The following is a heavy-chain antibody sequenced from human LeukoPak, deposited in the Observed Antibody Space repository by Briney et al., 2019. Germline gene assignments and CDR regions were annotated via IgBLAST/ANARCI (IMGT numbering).Heavy chain of an antibody. CDR3: TRAGTGSGYKYYFDY. Sequence: PGGSLGLSCTASGFTFGDYAMTWVRQAPGKGLEWVGFIRSKAYGGTTEYAASVKGRFTISRDDSKSIAYLQMNSLITEHTAVYYCTRAGTGSGYKYYFDYWGQGTLVTVSS. CDR2: IRSKAYGGTT. D-gene: IGHD5-12*01. J-gene: IGHJ4*02. V-gene: IGHV3-49*04. CDR1: GFTFGDYA.